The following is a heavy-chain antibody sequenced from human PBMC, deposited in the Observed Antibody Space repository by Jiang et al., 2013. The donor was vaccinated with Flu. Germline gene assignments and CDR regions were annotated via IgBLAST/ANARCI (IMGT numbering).Heavy chain of an antibody. J-gene: IGHJ5*02. CDR2: IYHSGST. CDR3: AREMGKDCSGGICDSRWFDP. D-gene: IGHD2-15*01. CDR1: GASVSSGTSY. V-gene: IGHV4-61*01. Sequence: LLKPSETLSLTCSVFGASVSSGTSYWSWIRQPPGKGLEWIGYIYHSGSTNYNPSLKSRVTISVDKSKNQFSLKLSSVTAADTAVYYCAREMGKDCSGGICDSRWFDPWGQGSLVTVSS.